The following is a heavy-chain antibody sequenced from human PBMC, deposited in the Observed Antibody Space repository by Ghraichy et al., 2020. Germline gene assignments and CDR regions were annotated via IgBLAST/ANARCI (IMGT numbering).Heavy chain of an antibody. Sequence: GGSLRLSCAASGFTFSDYYMSWIRQAPGKGLEWVSYISSSSSYTNYADSVKGRFTISRDNAKNSLYLQMNSLRAEDTAVYYCASNRRGDYDFWSGYYEVGGDAFDIWGQGTMVTVSS. CDR2: ISSSSSYT. D-gene: IGHD3-3*01. CDR3: ASNRRGDYDFWSGYYEVGGDAFDI. V-gene: IGHV3-11*06. CDR1: GFTFSDYY. J-gene: IGHJ3*02.